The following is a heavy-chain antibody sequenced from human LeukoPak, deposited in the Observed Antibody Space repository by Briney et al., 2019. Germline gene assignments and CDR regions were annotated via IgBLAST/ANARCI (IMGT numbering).Heavy chain of an antibody. V-gene: IGHV1-69*05. CDR3: ARANYDILTGYYNSPNWFDP. CDR1: GGTFSSYA. J-gene: IGHJ5*02. CDR2: IIPIFGTA. Sequence: SVKVSCKASGGTFSSYAISWVRQAPGQGLEWMGGIIPIFGTANYAQKFQGRVTITTDESTSTACMELSSLRSEDTAVYYCARANYDILTGYYNSPNWFDPWGQGTLVTVSS. D-gene: IGHD3-9*01.